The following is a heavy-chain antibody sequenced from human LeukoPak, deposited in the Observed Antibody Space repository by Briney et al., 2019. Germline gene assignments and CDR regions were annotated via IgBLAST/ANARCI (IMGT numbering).Heavy chain of an antibody. CDR3: AGESHAPFPYYFDY. J-gene: IGHJ4*02. CDR2: ISSITYGGTT. V-gene: IGHV3-49*03. Sequence: SLSLSCAASGFTIGDYAMSWFRQGPGPGMERVGFISSITYGGTTEHAALMKGIFIISSDDTKNIALQQMNSLTTEDTAFYYCAGESHAPFPYYFDYWDQGTLVTV. CDR1: GFTIGDYA.